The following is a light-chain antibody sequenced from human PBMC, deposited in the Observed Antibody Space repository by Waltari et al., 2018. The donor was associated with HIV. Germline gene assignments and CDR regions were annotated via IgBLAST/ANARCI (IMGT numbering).Light chain of an antibody. CDR3: QHSDNFPLT. V-gene: IGKV1-33*01. CDR2: DAS. J-gene: IGKJ4*01. CDR1: QDISNY. Sequence: DIQMTQSPSSLSASAGDRVTITCQASQDISNYLNWYQQKPGKAPKLLIFDASNLETGVPPRFSGSGSGTDFTFTFSDLQPEDIATYYCQHSDNFPLTFGGGTKGESK.